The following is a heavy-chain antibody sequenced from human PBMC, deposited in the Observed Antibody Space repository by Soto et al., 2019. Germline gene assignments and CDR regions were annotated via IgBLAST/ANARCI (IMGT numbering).Heavy chain of an antibody. Sequence: QVQLQQSGPGLVKPSETLSLTCSVSAGSMRNYYWSWIRQPPGKGLEWIGNVDDSGTTKYNPSLRSRVTRSVDTSTNQFSLKLSSVIAADTAVYYCSRDVSCSGGSCYPTDWFDPWGQGTLVTVSS. CDR2: VDDSGTT. D-gene: IGHD2-15*01. V-gene: IGHV4-59*01. CDR1: AGSMRNYY. J-gene: IGHJ5*02. CDR3: SRDVSCSGGSCYPTDWFDP.